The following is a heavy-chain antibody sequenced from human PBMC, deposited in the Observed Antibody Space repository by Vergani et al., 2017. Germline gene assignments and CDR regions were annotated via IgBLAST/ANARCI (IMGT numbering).Heavy chain of an antibody. Sequence: QVQLVESGGGVVQPGRSLRLSCAASGFTFSSYGMHWVRQAPGKGLEWVAVISYDGSNKYYADSVKGRFTISRDNSKNTQYLQMNSLRAEDTAVYYCAKDGSYDSSGYPGYWGQGTLVTVSS. D-gene: IGHD3-22*01. CDR3: AKDGSYDSSGYPGY. CDR2: ISYDGSNK. V-gene: IGHV3-30*18. CDR1: GFTFSSYG. J-gene: IGHJ4*02.